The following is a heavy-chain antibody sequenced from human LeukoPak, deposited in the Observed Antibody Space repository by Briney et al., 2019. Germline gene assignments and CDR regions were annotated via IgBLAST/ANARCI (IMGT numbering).Heavy chain of an antibody. CDR2: IHQSGSA. D-gene: IGHD1-26*01. Sequence: SGTLSLTCAVSGASISSNWWNWVRQPPGKGLERIGEIHQSGSANYNPSLKSRVTISLDTSENHFSLRLSSVTAADTAVYYCVRDRGEFSYSHDYWGQGTLVAVSS. V-gene: IGHV4-4*02. CDR1: GASISSNW. J-gene: IGHJ4*02. CDR3: VRDRGEFSYSHDY.